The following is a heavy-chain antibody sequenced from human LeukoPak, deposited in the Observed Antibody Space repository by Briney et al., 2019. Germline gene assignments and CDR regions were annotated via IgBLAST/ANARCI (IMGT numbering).Heavy chain of an antibody. CDR2: IYYSGST. V-gene: IGHV4-59*01. D-gene: IGHD2-2*01. CDR1: GGSISSYY. J-gene: IGHJ6*03. Sequence: SETLSLTCTVSGGSISSYYWSWIRQPPGKGLEWIGYIYYSGSTNYNPSLKSRVTISVDTSKNQFSLKLSSVTAADTAVYYCAREGAIPAALNYYCYYYMDVWGKGTTVTVSS. CDR3: AREGAIPAALNYYCYYYMDV.